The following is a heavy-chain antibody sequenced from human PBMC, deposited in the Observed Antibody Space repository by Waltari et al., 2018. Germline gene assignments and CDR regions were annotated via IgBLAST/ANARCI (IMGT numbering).Heavy chain of an antibody. J-gene: IGHJ5*02. CDR1: GYTFSSFG. CDR3: ARQINYGDYGAIDP. D-gene: IGHD4-17*01. CDR2: ILAYNWNT. Sequence: QAQLVQSGAEVKKPGASVKVSCKTSGYTFSSFGITWVPQAPGLGCEWLGWILAYNWNTDHAPTHQGRVTMTTDTSTSTAYMELRSLRSDDTAVYYCARQINYGDYGAIDPWGQGTLVTVSS. V-gene: IGHV1-18*01.